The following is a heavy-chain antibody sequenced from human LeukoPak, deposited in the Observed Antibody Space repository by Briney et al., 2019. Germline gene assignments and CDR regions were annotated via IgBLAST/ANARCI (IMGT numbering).Heavy chain of an antibody. CDR1: GLAFSNFA. Sequence: GGSLRLSCAASGLAFSNFAMSWVRQAPGKGLEWVSTISGGDISTYYADSVKGRFTISRDNSKNTLYLQMNSLRAEDTAVYYCAKDPYSSDGLNWFDPWGQGTLVTVSS. D-gene: IGHD6-19*01. CDR3: AKDPYSSDGLNWFDP. V-gene: IGHV3-23*01. CDR2: ISGGDIST. J-gene: IGHJ5*02.